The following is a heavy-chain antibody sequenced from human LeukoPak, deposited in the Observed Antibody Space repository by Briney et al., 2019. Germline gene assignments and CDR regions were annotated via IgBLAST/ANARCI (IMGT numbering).Heavy chain of an antibody. CDR2: INQDGSVR. V-gene: IGHV3-7*01. CDR3: AKDNLPKGRRIAAEDFDY. Sequence: GGSLRLSCAASGFTFNTYWMIWVRQAPGKGLDWVANINQDGSVRYYVASVKGRFTISRDNAKNTLYLQMNSLRAEDTAVYYCAKDNLPKGRRIAAEDFDYWGQGTLVTVSS. D-gene: IGHD6-13*01. J-gene: IGHJ4*02. CDR1: GFTFNTYW.